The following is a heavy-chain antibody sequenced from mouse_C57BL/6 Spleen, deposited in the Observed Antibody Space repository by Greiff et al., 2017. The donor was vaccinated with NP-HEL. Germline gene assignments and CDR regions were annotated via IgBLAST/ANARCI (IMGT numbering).Heavy chain of an antibody. CDR1: GYSITSGYY. CDR3: ARGGGYYMFAY. Sequence: DVQLQESGPGLVKPSQSLSLTCSVTGYSITSGYYWNWIRQFPGNKLEWMGYISYDGSNNYNPSLKNRISITRDTSKNQFFLKLNSVTTEDTATYYCARGGGYYMFAYWGQGTLVTVSA. V-gene: IGHV3-6*01. J-gene: IGHJ3*01. D-gene: IGHD2-3*01. CDR2: ISYDGSN.